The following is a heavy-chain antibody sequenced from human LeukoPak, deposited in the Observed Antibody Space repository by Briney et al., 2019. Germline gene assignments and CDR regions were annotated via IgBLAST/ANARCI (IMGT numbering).Heavy chain of an antibody. CDR1: GFSVSNYY. CDR3: ARNGQQQLVSGDYFYSGMDV. V-gene: IGHV3-69-1*01. CDR2: IRDSGET. D-gene: IGHD6-13*01. J-gene: IGHJ6*02. Sequence: GGSLRLSCAGSGFSVSNYYMNWVRQAPGKGLEWVSLIRDSGETFYADSVKGRLTISRDNAKNSLYLQMNSLRAEDTAVYYCARNGQQQLVSGDYFYSGMDVWGQGTTVTVSS.